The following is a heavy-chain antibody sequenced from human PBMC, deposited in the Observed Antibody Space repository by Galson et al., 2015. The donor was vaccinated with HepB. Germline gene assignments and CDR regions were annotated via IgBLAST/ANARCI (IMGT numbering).Heavy chain of an antibody. CDR2: ISSSSSTI. CDR1: GFTFSSYG. D-gene: IGHD6-19*01. V-gene: IGHV3-48*01. J-gene: IGHJ3*01. Sequence: SLRLSCAASGFTFSSYGMNWVRQAPGKGLEWVSYISSSSSTIYYADSVKGRFTISRDNAKNSPYLQMNSLRAEDTAVYYCARRSTSPSAPWGQGTMVTVSS. CDR3: ARRSTSPSAP.